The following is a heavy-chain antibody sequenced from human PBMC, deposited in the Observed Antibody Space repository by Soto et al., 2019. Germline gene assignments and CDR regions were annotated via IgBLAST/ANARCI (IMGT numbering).Heavy chain of an antibody. Sequence: PSETLSLTCAVSGGSISSGGYSWIWIRQPPGKGLEWIGYIYYSGTTNYGPSLKSRVTISVDRSKNQFSLKLSSVTAADTAVYYCAKGGTHGAWFDPWGQGTLVTVSS. D-gene: IGHD3-16*01. J-gene: IGHJ5*02. CDR3: AKGGTHGAWFDP. CDR2: IYYSGTT. V-gene: IGHV4-30-2*01. CDR1: GGSISSGGYS.